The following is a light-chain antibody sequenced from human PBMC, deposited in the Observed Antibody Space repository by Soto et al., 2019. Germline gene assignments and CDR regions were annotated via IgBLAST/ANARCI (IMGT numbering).Light chain of an antibody. CDR2: LNTDGTH. CDR3: QTWGTGIVV. CDR1: SGHSSYA. Sequence: QSVLTQSPSASASLGASVKLTCTLSSGHSSYAIAWHQQQPERGPRYLMKLNTDGTHKKGDGIPDRFSGSRSGAECHLTISSLQSEDEADYDCQTWGTGIVVFGGGTKLTVL. J-gene: IGLJ2*01. V-gene: IGLV4-69*01.